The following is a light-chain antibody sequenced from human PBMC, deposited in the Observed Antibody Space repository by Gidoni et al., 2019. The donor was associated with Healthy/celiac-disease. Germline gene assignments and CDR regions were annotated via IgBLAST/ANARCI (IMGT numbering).Light chain of an antibody. V-gene: IGKV4-1*01. J-gene: IGKJ1*01. CDR1: QSVLYSSNNKNY. CDR2: WAS. Sequence: DIVMTQSPDSLAVSLGERATINCKSSQSVLYSSNNKNYLAWYQQKPGQPPKLLIYWASTRESGVPDRFSGSGSGTDFTLTISSLQAEDVAVYYCQQYYSTPPPTFXXXTKVKSN. CDR3: QQYYSTPPPT.